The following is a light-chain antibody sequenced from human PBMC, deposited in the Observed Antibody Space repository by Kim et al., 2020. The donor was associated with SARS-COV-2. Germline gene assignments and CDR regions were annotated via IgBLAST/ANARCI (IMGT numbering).Light chain of an antibody. CDR2: EVS. V-gene: IGLV2-23*02. CDR1: SSDVGSYNL. Sequence: QSALTQPASVSGSPGQSITISCTGTSSDVGSYNLVSWYQQHPGKAPKLMIYEVSKRPSGVSNRFSGSKSGNTASLTIFGLQAEDEADYYCCSYAGSSTLGVFGGGTQLTVL. CDR3: CSYAGSSTLGV. J-gene: IGLJ3*02.